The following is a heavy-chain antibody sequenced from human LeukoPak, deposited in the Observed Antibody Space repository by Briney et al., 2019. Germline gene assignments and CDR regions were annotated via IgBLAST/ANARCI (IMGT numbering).Heavy chain of an antibody. CDR1: GFDFSNNW. Sequence: GGSLRLSCAASGFDFSNNWMHWVRHAPGQGLVWVSRIKGDGISTNYADSVKGRFTIPRDNSKNTLYLQMNSLRAEDTAVYYCARALSTAARTTQFDYWGQGTLVTVSS. CDR3: ARALSTAARTTQFDY. J-gene: IGHJ4*02. V-gene: IGHV3-74*01. CDR2: IKGDGIST. D-gene: IGHD6-6*01.